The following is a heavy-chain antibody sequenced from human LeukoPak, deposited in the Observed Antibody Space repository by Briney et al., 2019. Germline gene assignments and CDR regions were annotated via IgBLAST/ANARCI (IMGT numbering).Heavy chain of an antibody. D-gene: IGHD2-15*01. V-gene: IGHV4-34*01. Sequence: SETLSLTCAIYDASFSGYYWSWIRQPPGKGLEWIGEINHSGSTNYNPSLKSRVTISVDTSKNQFSLKLSSVTAADTAVYYCASSRDTGYCSGGSCPLDYWGQGTLVTVSS. CDR3: ASSRDTGYCSGGSCPLDY. CDR1: DASFSGYY. CDR2: INHSGST. J-gene: IGHJ4*02.